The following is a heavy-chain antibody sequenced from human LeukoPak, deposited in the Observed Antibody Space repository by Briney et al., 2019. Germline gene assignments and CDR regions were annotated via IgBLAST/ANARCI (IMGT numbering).Heavy chain of an antibody. V-gene: IGHV3-23*01. CDR2: ISGSGGST. J-gene: IGHJ5*02. D-gene: IGHD2-2*01. Sequence: PGGSLRLSCAASGFTFSSYGMHWVRQAPGKGLEWVSAISGSGGSTYYADSVKGRFTISRDNSKNTLYLQMNSLRAEDTAVYYCASDKGKGYCSSTSCFSGEFDPWGQGTLVTVSS. CDR1: GFTFSSYG. CDR3: ASDKGKGYCSSTSCFSGEFDP.